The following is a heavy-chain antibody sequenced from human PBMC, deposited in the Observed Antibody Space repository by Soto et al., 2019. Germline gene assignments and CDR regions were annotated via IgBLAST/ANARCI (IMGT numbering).Heavy chain of an antibody. CDR1: GGSISSSSYY. CDR3: ARHLWGRQRGWFDP. Sequence: QLQLQESGPGLVKPSETLSLTCTVSGGSISSSSYYWGWIRQPPGKGLEWIGSTYYSGSTYYNPSLKSRVTISVDTSKNQLSLKLSSVTAADTAVYYCARHLWGRQRGWFDPWGQGTLVTVSS. D-gene: IGHD3-10*01. V-gene: IGHV4-39*01. CDR2: TYYSGST. J-gene: IGHJ5*02.